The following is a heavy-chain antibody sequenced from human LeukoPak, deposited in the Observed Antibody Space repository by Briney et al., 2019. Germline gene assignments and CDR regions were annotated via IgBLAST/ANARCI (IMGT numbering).Heavy chain of an antibody. D-gene: IGHD3-10*01. V-gene: IGHV3-72*01. Sequence: GGTLRLSCAASGLTLSDQYMDCFRQAPGKGLQWAGRSRNKANSYTTEFAASVKGRFTISRDDSKNSLYLQMNSLKIEDTAVYYCARVSYGSGTDWGQGTLVTVSS. CDR1: GLTLSDQY. CDR2: SRNKANSYTT. J-gene: IGHJ4*02. CDR3: ARVSYGSGTD.